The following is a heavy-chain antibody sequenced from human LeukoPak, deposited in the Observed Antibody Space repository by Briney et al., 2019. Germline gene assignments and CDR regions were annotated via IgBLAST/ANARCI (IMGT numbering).Heavy chain of an antibody. CDR1: GGSFSGYY. Sequence: SETLSLTCAVYGGSFSGYYWSWIRQPPGKELEWIGEINHSGSTNYNPSLKSRVTISVDTSKNQFSLKLSSVTAADTAVYYCARGSPITMVRGVMRYFDYWGQGTLVTVSS. CDR2: INHSGST. J-gene: IGHJ4*02. CDR3: ARGSPITMVRGVMRYFDY. V-gene: IGHV4-34*01. D-gene: IGHD3-10*01.